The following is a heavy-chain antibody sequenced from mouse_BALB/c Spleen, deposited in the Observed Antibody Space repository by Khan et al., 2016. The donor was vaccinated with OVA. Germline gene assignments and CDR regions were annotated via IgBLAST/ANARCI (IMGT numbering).Heavy chain of an antibody. D-gene: IGHD2-4*01. Sequence: EVELVESGPGLVKPSLSLSLTCTVTGYSITSEYAWNWIRQFPGNKLEWMGYIDYSGNTRFNPSLKSRTSITRDTFKNQFFLPLNSVTAEDTAPLYCGRKECYDYDPFPYWGQVTLVTVSA. CDR2: IDYSGNT. J-gene: IGHJ3*01. V-gene: IGHV3-2*02. CDR1: GYSITSEYA. CDR3: GRKECYDYDPFPY.